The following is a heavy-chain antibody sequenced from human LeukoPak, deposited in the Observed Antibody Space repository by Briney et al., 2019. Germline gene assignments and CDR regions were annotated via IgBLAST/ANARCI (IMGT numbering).Heavy chain of an antibody. V-gene: IGHV3-48*03. Sequence: QPGGSLRLSCAASGFTFSSYEMNWVRQAPGKGLEWVSYISSSGSTIYYADSVKGRFTISRDNAKNSLYLQMNSLRAEDTAVYYCAKSRYYDFWSGYYLAYWGQGTLVTVSS. CDR3: AKSRYYDFWSGYYLAY. CDR1: GFTFSSYE. J-gene: IGHJ4*02. CDR2: ISSSGSTI. D-gene: IGHD3-3*01.